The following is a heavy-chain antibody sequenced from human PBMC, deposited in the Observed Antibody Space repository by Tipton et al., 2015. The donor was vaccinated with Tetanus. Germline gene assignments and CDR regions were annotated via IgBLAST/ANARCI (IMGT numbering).Heavy chain of an antibody. CDR3: ARLRLTSIAARLGYYYGMDV. D-gene: IGHD6-6*01. J-gene: IGHJ6*02. CDR2: IYYSGST. V-gene: IGHV4-59*08. Sequence: TLSLTCTVSGGSISSYYWSWIRQPPGKGLEWIGYIYYSGSTNYNPSLKSRVTISVDTSKNQFSLKLSSVTAADTAVYYCARLRLTSIAARLGYYYGMDVWGQGTTVTVSS. CDR1: GGSISSYY.